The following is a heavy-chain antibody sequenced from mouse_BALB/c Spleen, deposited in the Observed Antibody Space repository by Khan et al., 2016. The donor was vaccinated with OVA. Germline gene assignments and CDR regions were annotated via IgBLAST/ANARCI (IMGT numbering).Heavy chain of an antibody. CDR3: ARLEDL. V-gene: IGHV2-9*02. CDR1: GFSLTSYG. J-gene: IGHJ2*01. Sequence: QVQLKQSGPGLVAPSQSLSITCTVSGFSLTSYGVHWVRQPPGKGLEWLGVIWAGGSKNYNSALISRLSISKDNSKSQVFLKMNSVQTDDTAMYYCARLEDLWGQGTTVTVSS. CDR2: IWAGGSK.